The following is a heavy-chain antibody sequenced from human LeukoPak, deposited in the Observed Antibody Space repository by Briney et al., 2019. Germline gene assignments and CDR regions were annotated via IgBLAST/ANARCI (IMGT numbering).Heavy chain of an antibody. CDR3: ARGYSSSRYNWLDP. Sequence: QPGGSLRLSCAASGFTFSSYWMHWVRQTPGKGLVWVSRINSDGSSTHYADSVKGRFTISRDNAKNTLYLQMNSLRAEDTAVHYCARGYSSSRYNWLDPWGQGALVTVSS. D-gene: IGHD6-13*01. V-gene: IGHV3-74*01. CDR1: GFTFSSYW. CDR2: INSDGSST. J-gene: IGHJ5*02.